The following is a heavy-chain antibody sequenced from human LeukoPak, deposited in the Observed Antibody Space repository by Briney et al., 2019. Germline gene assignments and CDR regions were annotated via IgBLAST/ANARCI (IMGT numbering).Heavy chain of an antibody. CDR3: ARDGYSSGWIDY. CDR1: GFTVSSNY. Sequence: GGSLRLSCAASGFTVSSNYMSWVRQAPGKGLEWVSVIYSGGSTYYADSVKGRFTISRDNSKNTLYLQMNSLRAEDTSVYYCARDGYSSGWIDYWGQGTLVTVSS. CDR2: IYSGGST. J-gene: IGHJ4*02. D-gene: IGHD6-19*01. V-gene: IGHV3-66*01.